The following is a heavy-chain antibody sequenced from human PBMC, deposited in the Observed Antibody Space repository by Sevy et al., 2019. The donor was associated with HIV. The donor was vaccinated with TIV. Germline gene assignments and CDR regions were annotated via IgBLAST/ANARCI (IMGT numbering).Heavy chain of an antibody. CDR2: IISSGDNT. V-gene: IGHV3-23*01. J-gene: IGHJ4*02. Sequence: GGSLRLSCAASGLTFTTYAMTWVRQAPGKGLEWVSAIISSGDNTYYADSVKGRFTISRDNSKNTLYLQMNSLRVEDTAVYYCSKLGYKTGWYLEDYWGQGTLVTVSS. CDR3: SKLGYKTGWYLEDY. D-gene: IGHD6-19*01. CDR1: GLTFTTYA.